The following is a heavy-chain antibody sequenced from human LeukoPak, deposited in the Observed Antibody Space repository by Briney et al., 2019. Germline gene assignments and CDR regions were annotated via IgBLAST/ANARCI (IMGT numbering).Heavy chain of an antibody. J-gene: IGHJ4*02. CDR2: IWYDGSNK. Sequence: GRSLRLSCAASGFTFSSYGMHWVRQAPGKGLEWVAVIWYDGSNKYYADSVKGRFTISRDNSKNTLYLQMNSLRAEDTAVYYCARTPQWLGGYYFDYWGQGTLVTVSS. V-gene: IGHV3-33*01. D-gene: IGHD6-19*01. CDR1: GFTFSSYG. CDR3: ARTPQWLGGYYFDY.